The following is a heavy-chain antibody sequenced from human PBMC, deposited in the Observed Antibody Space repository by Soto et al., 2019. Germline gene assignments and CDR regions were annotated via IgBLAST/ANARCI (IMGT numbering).Heavy chain of an antibody. D-gene: IGHD4-17*01. J-gene: IGHJ4*02. V-gene: IGHV1-69*01. CDR3: ASERGKMTTVTKTPDY. CDR2: IIPIFGTA. CDR1: GGTFSSYA. Sequence: QVQLVQSGAEVKKPGSSVKVYCKASGGTFSSYAISWVRQAPGPGLGWMGGIIPIFGTANYAQKFQCRVTITADESTSTAYMELSSLSSEDTAVYYCASERGKMTTVTKTPDYWGKGTLVTVSS.